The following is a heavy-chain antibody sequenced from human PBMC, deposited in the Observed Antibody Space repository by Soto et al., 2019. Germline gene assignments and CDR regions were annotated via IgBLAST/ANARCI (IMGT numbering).Heavy chain of an antibody. V-gene: IGHV4-39*01. J-gene: IGHJ4*02. CDR3: ARVYSSSPLTTDY. D-gene: IGHD6-6*01. CDR1: GGSISSSSYY. Sequence: ASETLSLTCTVSGGSISSSSYYWGWIRQPPGKGLEWIGSIYYSGSTYYNPSLKSRVTISVDTSKNQFSLKLSSVTAADTAVYYCARVYSSSPLTTDYWGQGTLVTVSS. CDR2: IYYSGST.